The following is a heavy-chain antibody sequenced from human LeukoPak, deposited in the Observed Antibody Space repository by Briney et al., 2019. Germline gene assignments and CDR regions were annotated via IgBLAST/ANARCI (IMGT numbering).Heavy chain of an antibody. Sequence: ASVKVSSKASGYTFTNYGISWVRQAPGQGLEWMGWISAYNGNTKYAQEFQGRVTMTTDTSTSTAYMELRSLSSDDTAVYHCARDNHRSSWSWFDPWGQGTLVTVSS. J-gene: IGHJ5*02. D-gene: IGHD6-13*01. CDR1: GYTFTNYG. CDR3: ARDNHRSSWSWFDP. CDR2: ISAYNGNT. V-gene: IGHV1-18*01.